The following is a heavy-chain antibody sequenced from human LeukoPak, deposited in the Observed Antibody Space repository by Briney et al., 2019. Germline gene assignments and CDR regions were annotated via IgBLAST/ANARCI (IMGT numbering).Heavy chain of an antibody. V-gene: IGHV3-23*01. J-gene: IGHJ4*02. CDR1: GYSLSGYA. Sequence: GVSLRLSCAASGYSLSGYAMSWVRQAPGRGVEWVSTIGSTGSNTYYTDSVKGRFTISKYNSKNTLYLQINGLRADDTAVYYCAKSMSTVTTSPFWGQGTLVTVSS. CDR2: IGSTGSNT. CDR3: AKSMSTVTTSPF. D-gene: IGHD4-17*01.